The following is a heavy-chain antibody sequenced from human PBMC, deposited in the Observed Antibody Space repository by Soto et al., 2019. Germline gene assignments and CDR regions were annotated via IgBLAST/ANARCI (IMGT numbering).Heavy chain of an antibody. CDR1: GYTFTGHY. CDR3: GRGRSGEIVVFY. V-gene: IGHV1-2*02. J-gene: IGHJ4*02. Sequence: QVQLVQSGAEVKESGASVKVSCKTSGYTFTGHYIHWVRQAPGQSPEWVGEIGPKNGDTRYAQKFQGKVTMTNDTSITTVYMELTNLSPDDTAVYYCGRGRSGEIVVFYWGQGTLVTLHS. D-gene: IGHD5-12*01. CDR2: IGPKNGDT.